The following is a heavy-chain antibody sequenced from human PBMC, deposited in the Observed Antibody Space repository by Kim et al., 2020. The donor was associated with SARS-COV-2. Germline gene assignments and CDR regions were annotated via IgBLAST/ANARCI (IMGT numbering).Heavy chain of an antibody. V-gene: IGHV3-23*01. CDR2: ISGSGGST. D-gene: IGHD3-9*01. Sequence: GGSLRLSCAASGFTFSSYAMSWVRQAPGKGLEWVSAISGSGGSTYYADSVKGRFTISRDNSKNTLYLQMNSLRAEDTAVYYCAKGVQYYDILTGMGYWGQGTLVTVSS. CDR3: AKGVQYYDILTGMGY. CDR1: GFTFSSYA. J-gene: IGHJ4*02.